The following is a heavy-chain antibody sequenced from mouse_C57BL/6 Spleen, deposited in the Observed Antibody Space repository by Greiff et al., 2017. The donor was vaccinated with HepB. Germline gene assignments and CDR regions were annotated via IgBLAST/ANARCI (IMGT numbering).Heavy chain of an antibody. CDR2: ISNGGGST. J-gene: IGHJ4*01. V-gene: IGHV5-12*01. Sequence: DVMLVESGGGLVQPGGSLKLSCAASGFTFSDYYMYWVRQTPEKRLEWVAYISNGGGSTYYPDTVKGRFTISRDNAKNTLYLQMSRLKSEDTAMYYCARGYSNYAMDYWGQGTSVTVSS. CDR3: ARGYSNYAMDY. CDR1: GFTFSDYY. D-gene: IGHD2-5*01.